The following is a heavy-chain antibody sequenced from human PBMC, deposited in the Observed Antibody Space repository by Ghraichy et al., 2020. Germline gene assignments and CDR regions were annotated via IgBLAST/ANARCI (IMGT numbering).Heavy chain of an antibody. CDR2: IYYSGST. J-gene: IGHJ4*02. V-gene: IGHV4-59*01. CDR1: GGSISSYY. CDR3: ARAGGRGVVDYTDFDY. Sequence: SETLSLTCTVSGGSISSYYWSWIRQPPGKGLEWIGYIYYSGSTNYNPSLKSRVTISVDTSKNQFSLKLSSVTAADTAVYYCARAGGRGVVDYTDFDYWGQGTLVTVSS. D-gene: IGHD2-15*01.